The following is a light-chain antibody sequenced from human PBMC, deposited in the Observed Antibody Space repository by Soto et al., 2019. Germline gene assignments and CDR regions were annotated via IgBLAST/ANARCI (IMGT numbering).Light chain of an antibody. CDR2: AAC. V-gene: IGKV3-20*01. J-gene: IGKJ5*01. Sequence: EIVLTQSPGTLSLSPGERATLSCRASQSVTSNYLAWYQLKPGQAPRLLIYAACNTATGIPDRFSGSGSGTDFTLSISRLEPEDFAVYYCQQYGSTPSITFGQGTRLEIK. CDR1: QSVTSNY. CDR3: QQYGSTPSIT.